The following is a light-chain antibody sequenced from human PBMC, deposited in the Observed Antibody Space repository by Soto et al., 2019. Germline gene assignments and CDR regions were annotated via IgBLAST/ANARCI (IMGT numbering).Light chain of an antibody. J-gene: IGKJ4*01. CDR3: QQYYSSSLT. V-gene: IGKV4-1*01. CDR1: QSILKSSIKKNS. CDR2: WAS. Sequence: DIVMTQSPDSLAVSLGERATIKCRSSQSILKSSIKKNSLAWYQQKPGQPPRLLIYWASTRDSGVPDRFSGSGSGTDFTLTITRLQAEDVAVYHCQQYYSSSLTFGGGTKVDIK.